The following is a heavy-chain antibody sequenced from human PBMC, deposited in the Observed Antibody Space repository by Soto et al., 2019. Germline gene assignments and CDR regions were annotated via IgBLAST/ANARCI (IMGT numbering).Heavy chain of an antibody. CDR2: IISIFGTA. CDR1: GGTFSSYA. D-gene: IGHD1-7*01. CDR3: AYGKTGTTIAYAFDI. V-gene: IGHV1-69*13. Sequence: SVKVSCKASGGTFSSYAITWVRQAPGQGLEWMGGIISIFGTANYAQKFQGRVTITADESTSTAYMELSSLRSEDTAVYYCAYGKTGTTIAYAFDIWGQGTMVTVS. J-gene: IGHJ3*02.